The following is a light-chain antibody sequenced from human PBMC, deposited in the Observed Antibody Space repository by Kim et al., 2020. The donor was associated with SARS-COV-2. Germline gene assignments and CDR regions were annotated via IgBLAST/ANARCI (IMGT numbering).Light chain of an antibody. J-gene: IGKJ4*01. CDR3: QQYINWSPLT. CDR1: QSISNN. Sequence: SPGESATLSCRASQSISNNLAWYQQKPGQAPRLLIFGASTRVTGIPARFSGSGSGTEFTLTISSPQSEDFALYYCQQYINWSPLTFGGGTKVDIK. CDR2: GAS. V-gene: IGKV3-15*01.